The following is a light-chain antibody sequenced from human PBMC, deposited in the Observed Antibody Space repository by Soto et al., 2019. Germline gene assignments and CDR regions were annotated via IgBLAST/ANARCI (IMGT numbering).Light chain of an antibody. CDR1: SSDVGAYNH. CDR3: TSYTSSSTWV. Sequence: QSVLTQPASVSGSPGQSITISCTGTSSDVGAYNHVSWHQQHPGKAPKLMIYEVSNRPSGVSNRFSGSKSGNTASLSISGLQPEDEADYYCTSYTSSSTWVFGGGTKLTVL. V-gene: IGLV2-14*01. J-gene: IGLJ3*02. CDR2: EVS.